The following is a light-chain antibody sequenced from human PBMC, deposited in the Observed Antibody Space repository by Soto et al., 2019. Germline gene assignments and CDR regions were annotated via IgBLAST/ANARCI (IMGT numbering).Light chain of an antibody. CDR1: QSVSSSY. CDR3: QQHGRSLPIT. Sequence: EIVLTQSPGTLSLSPGERATLSCRASQSVSSSYLAWYQQKPGQAPRALIYGATNRATGIPDRFSGRGSGTDFTLTISSLEPEDCAVYYYQQHGRSLPITFVQGTRLDIK. V-gene: IGKV3-20*01. J-gene: IGKJ5*01. CDR2: GAT.